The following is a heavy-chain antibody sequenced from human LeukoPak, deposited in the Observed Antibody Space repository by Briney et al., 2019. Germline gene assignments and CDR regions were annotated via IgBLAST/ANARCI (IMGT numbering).Heavy chain of an antibody. J-gene: IGHJ4*02. V-gene: IGHV3-21*01. CDR3: RVTMILVPPKQGQDIYDY. CDR1: GFTFSSYS. CDR2: TSSSSSYI. Sequence: PGGSLRLSCAASGFTFSSYSMNWVRQAPGKGLEWVSSTSSSSSYIYYADSVKGRFSISRDNSRNTLFLHMNRLRTEDSALYYCRVTMILVPPKQGQDIYDYWGQGTLVTVAS. D-gene: IGHD3-22*01.